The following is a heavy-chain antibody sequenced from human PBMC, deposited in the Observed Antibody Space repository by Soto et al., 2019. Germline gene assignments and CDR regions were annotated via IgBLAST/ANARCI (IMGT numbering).Heavy chain of an antibody. J-gene: IGHJ5*02. CDR1: GYSFNSFW. D-gene: IGHD6-13*01. Sequence: AESMKISCKPSGYSFNSFWITRVRQMPGKGLECMGIIYPGDSDTRYSPSFQGQVTISADKSISTAYLQWSSLKASDTAMYYCARNGDISTLDPWGHGPMVIVS. V-gene: IGHV5-51*01. CDR3: ARNGDISTLDP. CDR2: IYPGDSDT.